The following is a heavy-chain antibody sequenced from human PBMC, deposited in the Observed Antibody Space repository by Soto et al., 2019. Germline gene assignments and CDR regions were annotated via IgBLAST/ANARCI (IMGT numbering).Heavy chain of an antibody. CDR2: IYYSGST. CDR3: ARRGWRQTAY. J-gene: IGHJ4*02. D-gene: IGHD2-21*02. CDR1: GGSISSYY. Sequence: QVQLQESGPGLVKPSETLSLTCTVSGGSISSYYWSWIRQPPGKGLEWIGYIYYSGSTNYNPPLKSRVTISVDTSKNQFSLKLSSVTAADTSVYYCARRGWRQTAYSGQGTLVTVSS. V-gene: IGHV4-59*08.